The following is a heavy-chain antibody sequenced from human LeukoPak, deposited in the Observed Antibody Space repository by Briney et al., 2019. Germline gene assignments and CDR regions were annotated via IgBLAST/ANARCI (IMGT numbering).Heavy chain of an antibody. Sequence: SVTVSFKASGFTFTSSAVQWVRQARGQRLEWIGWIVVGSGNTNYAQKFQERITITRDMSTSTAYMELSSLRSEDTAVYYCAAVPKGPQPGIAAAIDYWGQGTLVTVSS. CDR2: IVVGSGNT. CDR3: AAVPKGPQPGIAAAIDY. V-gene: IGHV1-58*01. D-gene: IGHD6-13*01. J-gene: IGHJ4*02. CDR1: GFTFTSSA.